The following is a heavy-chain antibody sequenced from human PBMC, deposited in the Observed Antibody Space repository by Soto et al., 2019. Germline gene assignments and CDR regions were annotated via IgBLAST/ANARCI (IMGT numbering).Heavy chain of an antibody. V-gene: IGHV1-69*13. CDR2: IIPIFGTP. D-gene: IGHD6-6*01. J-gene: IGHJ4*02. Sequence: ASVKVSCKASGGSFSSYAISWVRQAPGQGLEWMGGIIPIFGTPSYAQKFQGRVTITADESTSTAYMELSSLRSEDTAVYYCAREYRSSSGRFDNWGQGTLVTVSS. CDR1: GGSFSSYA. CDR3: AREYRSSSGRFDN.